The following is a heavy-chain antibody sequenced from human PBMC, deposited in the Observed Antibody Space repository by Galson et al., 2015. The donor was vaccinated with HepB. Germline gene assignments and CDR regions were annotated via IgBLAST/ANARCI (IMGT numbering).Heavy chain of an antibody. D-gene: IGHD2-8*01. CDR3: ARQYCTKGSCDQLDY. CDR2: IHHSGTT. V-gene: IGHV4-4*02. CDR1: GDSISSSDW. J-gene: IGHJ4*02. Sequence: SETLSLTCAVSGDSISSSDWWSWARQPPGKGLEWIGEIHHSGTTNYNPSLKSRVTMSVDKSKNQFSLEVTSVTAADTAVYYCARQYCTKGSCDQLDYWGQGTLVTISS.